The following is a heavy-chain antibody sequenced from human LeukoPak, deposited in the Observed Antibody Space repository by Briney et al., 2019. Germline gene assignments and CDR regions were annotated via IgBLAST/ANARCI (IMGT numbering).Heavy chain of an antibody. CDR2: IGSSGGGT. CDR3: VGRYCSSSSCPYYFDY. D-gene: IGHD2-2*01. CDR1: GFTFSSYA. J-gene: IGHJ4*02. V-gene: IGHV3-64D*06. Sequence: GGSLRLSCSVSGFTFSSYAMHWVRQAPGKGLESVSSIGSSGGGTYYADSVKGRFTISRDNSKNTLYLQMSSLRDEDTAVYYCVGRYCSSSSCPYYFDYWGQGTLVTVSS.